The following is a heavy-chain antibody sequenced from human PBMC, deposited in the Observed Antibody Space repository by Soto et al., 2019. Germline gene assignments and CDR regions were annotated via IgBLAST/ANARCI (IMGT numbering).Heavy chain of an antibody. V-gene: IGHV3-53*01. D-gene: IGHD3-3*01. CDR1: GFTVSSNY. Sequence: EVQLVESGGGLIQPGGSLRLSCAASGFTVSSNYMSWVRQAPGKGLEWVSVIYSGGSTYYADSVKGRFTISRDNSKNTXXXXXNSLRAEDTAVYYCAREANRITIFGVAPSGMDVWGQGTTVTVSS. J-gene: IGHJ6*02. CDR2: IYSGGST. CDR3: AREANRITIFGVAPSGMDV.